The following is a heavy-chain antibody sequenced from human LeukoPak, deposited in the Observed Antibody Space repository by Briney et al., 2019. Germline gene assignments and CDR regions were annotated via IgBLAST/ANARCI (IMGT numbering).Heavy chain of an antibody. Sequence: PGRSLRLSCAASGFTFDDYAMHWVRQAPGKGLEWVSGISWNSGSIGYADSVKGRFTTSRDNAKNSLYLQMNSLRAEDTALYYCAKDNSSGWYGFDYWGQGTLVTVSS. D-gene: IGHD6-19*01. CDR1: GFTFDDYA. CDR3: AKDNSSGWYGFDY. J-gene: IGHJ4*02. V-gene: IGHV3-9*01. CDR2: ISWNSGSI.